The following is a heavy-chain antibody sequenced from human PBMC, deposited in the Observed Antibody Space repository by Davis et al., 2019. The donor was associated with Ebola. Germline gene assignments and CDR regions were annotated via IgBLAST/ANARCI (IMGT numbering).Heavy chain of an antibody. CDR1: GFTFSSYA. CDR2: ISGSGGST. V-gene: IGHV3-23*01. J-gene: IGHJ3*02. D-gene: IGHD2-2*01. CDR3: AKDLYFEDIVVVPAAIGAFDI. Sequence: GGSLRLSCAASGFTFSSYAMSWVRQAPGKGLEWVSAISGSGGSTYYADSVKGRFTISRDNSKNTLYLQMNSLRAEDTAVYYCAKDLYFEDIVVVPAAIGAFDIWGQGTMVTVSS.